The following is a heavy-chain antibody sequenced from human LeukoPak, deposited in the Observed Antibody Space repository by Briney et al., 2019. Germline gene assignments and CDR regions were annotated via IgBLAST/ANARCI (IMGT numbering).Heavy chain of an antibody. Sequence: GGSLRLSCAASGFVFSASYMSWVREAPGKGLEGVATIKPDGSEKYLVDSVSGRFTISRDNTSDSLFLQMNSLRVDDTAVYYCVRGGTYWTVSWGQGTLVNVS. CDR2: IKPDGSEK. J-gene: IGHJ5*01. V-gene: IGHV3-7*01. CDR1: GFVFSASY. CDR3: VRGGTYWTVS.